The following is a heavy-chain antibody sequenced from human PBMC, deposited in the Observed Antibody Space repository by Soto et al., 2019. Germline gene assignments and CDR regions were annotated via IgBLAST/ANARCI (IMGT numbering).Heavy chain of an antibody. Sequence: QVQLQESGPGLVKPSETLSLTCTVSGGSISSYYWSWIRQPAGKGLVWIGRIYTSGSTNYNPSLKSRVTMSVDTSNNQFSLKLSSVSAADTAVYYCARVRRNYYDSSGYPYYFDYWGQGTLVTVSS. CDR3: ARVRRNYYDSSGYPYYFDY. D-gene: IGHD3-22*01. CDR2: IYTSGST. J-gene: IGHJ4*02. CDR1: GGSISSYY. V-gene: IGHV4-4*07.